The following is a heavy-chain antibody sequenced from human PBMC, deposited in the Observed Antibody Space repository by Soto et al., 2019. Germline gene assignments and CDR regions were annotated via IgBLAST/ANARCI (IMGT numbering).Heavy chain of an antibody. D-gene: IGHD6-13*01. CDR3: AWSSPAEY. CDR1: GYTSTAYS. J-gene: IGHJ4*02. CDR2: ISAYNGDT. Sequence: QVQLVQSGAEVKKPGASVKVSCKASGYTSTAYSISWVRQAPGQGLEWVGWISAYNGDTNYAQKFQGRVTMTTDTPTTTAYMELRSLRSDDTAVYYCAWSSPAEYWGQGTLVTVSS. V-gene: IGHV1-18*01.